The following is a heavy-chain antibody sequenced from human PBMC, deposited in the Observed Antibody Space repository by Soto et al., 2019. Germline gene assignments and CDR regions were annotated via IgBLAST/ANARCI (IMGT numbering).Heavy chain of an antibody. J-gene: IGHJ4*02. D-gene: IGHD4-17*01. CDR1: GGSISSGGYY. Sequence: SETLSLTCTVSGGSISSGGYYWSWIRQHPGKGLEWIGYIYYSGSTYYNPSLKSRVTISVDTSKNQFSLKLSSVTAADTAVYYCARISSTEYDYGDYSYFDYWGQGTLVTVSS. CDR3: ARISSTEYDYGDYSYFDY. V-gene: IGHV4-31*03. CDR2: IYYSGST.